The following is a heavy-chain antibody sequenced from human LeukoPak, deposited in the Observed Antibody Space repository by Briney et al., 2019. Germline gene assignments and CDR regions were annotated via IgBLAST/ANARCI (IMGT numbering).Heavy chain of an antibody. Sequence: GGSLRLSCAAPGFTFSRYSMNWVSQAPRKGLEWVASISTRSSYIYYADSVKGRFTISRDNAKKSVFLQMNSLRAEDTAVYYCARDRSWPYYFDYWGQGTLVTVSS. CDR2: ISTRSSYI. CDR3: ARDRSWPYYFDY. J-gene: IGHJ4*02. V-gene: IGHV3-21*01. D-gene: IGHD6-13*01. CDR1: GFTFSRYS.